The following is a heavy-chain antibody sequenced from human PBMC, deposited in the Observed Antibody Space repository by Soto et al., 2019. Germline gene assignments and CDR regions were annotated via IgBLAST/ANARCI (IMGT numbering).Heavy chain of an antibody. Sequence: SGPTLVNPTQTLTLTCTFSGFSLSTSGMCVSWIRQPPGKALEWLALIDWDDDKYYSTSLKTRLTISKDTSKNQVVLTMTNMDPVDTATYYCARSQYYYDSTGYYNWGQGTLVTVSS. D-gene: IGHD3-22*01. J-gene: IGHJ4*02. CDR1: GFSLSTSGMC. CDR2: IDWDDDK. CDR3: ARSQYYYDSTGYYN. V-gene: IGHV2-70*01.